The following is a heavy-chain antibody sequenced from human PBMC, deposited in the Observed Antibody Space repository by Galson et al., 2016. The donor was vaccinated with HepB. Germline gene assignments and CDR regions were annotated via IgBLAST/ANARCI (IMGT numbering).Heavy chain of an antibody. CDR1: GGSVTGGSYY. D-gene: IGHD3-9*01. Sequence: LSLTCTVSGGSVTGGSYYWSWIRQPPGKGLEWIGYISYSGNTNYNPSLKSRVAIAVDTFRNKFSLRVTSVTAADTAVYYCAREYYDIMTGYSTFDYWGQGSLVTVSS. CDR3: AREYYDIMTGYSTFDY. CDR2: ISYSGNT. V-gene: IGHV4-61*01. J-gene: IGHJ4*02.